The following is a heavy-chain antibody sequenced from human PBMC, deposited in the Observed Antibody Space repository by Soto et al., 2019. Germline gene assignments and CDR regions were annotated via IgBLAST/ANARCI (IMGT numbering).Heavy chain of an antibody. Sequence: QVQLVQSGAEVKKPGSSVKVSCKASGGTFSSYAISWVRQAPGQGIEWMGGIIPIFGTANYAQKFQGRVTITADESTRTAYRELSSLRSEDRAVYYCAGWDSIGVAGIFDYWGQATLVTFST. D-gene: IGHD6-19*01. CDR1: GGTFSSYA. J-gene: IGHJ4*02. CDR2: IIPIFGTA. V-gene: IGHV1-69*01. CDR3: AGWDSIGVAGIFDY.